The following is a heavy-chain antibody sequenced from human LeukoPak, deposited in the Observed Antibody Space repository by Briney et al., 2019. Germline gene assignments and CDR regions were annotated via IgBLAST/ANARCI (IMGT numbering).Heavy chain of an antibody. J-gene: IGHJ3*02. CDR1: GYTFTGYY. CDR3: AREYYYDSSGYYQHDAFDI. V-gene: IGHV1-2*02. CDR2: INPNNGGT. Sequence: ASVKVSCKASGYTFTGYYIHWVRQAPGQGLQWMGWINPNNGGTYYAQTFQGRVTMTRYTSVSTAYMELSRLTSDDTAVYHCAREYYYDSSGYYQHDAFDIWGQGTVVTVSS. D-gene: IGHD3-22*01.